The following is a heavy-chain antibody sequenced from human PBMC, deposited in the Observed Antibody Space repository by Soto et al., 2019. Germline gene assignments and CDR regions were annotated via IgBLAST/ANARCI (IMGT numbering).Heavy chain of an antibody. CDR3: ARDHWGGSGSYQGDY. CDR2: ISSSSSTI. D-gene: IGHD3-10*01. J-gene: IGHJ4*02. CDR1: GFTFSSYS. V-gene: IGHV3-48*01. Sequence: GGSLRLSCAASGFTFSSYSMNWVRQAPGKGLEWVSYISSSSSTIYYADSVKGRFTISRDNAKNSLYLQMNSLRAEDTAVYYCARDHWGGSGSYQGDYWGQGTLVTVSS.